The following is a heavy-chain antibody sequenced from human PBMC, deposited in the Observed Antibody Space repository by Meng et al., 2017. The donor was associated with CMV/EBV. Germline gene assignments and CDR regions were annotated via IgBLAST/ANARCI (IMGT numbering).Heavy chain of an antibody. D-gene: IGHD3-16*02. V-gene: IGHV4-30-4*08. CDR1: GGSISSGDYY. J-gene: IGHJ4*02. Sequence: DSGPGRGSPSQALSRTYPVSGGSISSGDYYWSWSRQPPGKGLEWIGYIYYSGSTSYNPSLKSRVTISVDTSKNQFSLKLSSVTAADTAVYYCARELDYDYVWGSYRYSVGYFNYWGQGTLVTVSS. CDR3: ARELDYDYVWGSYRYSVGYFNY. CDR2: IYYSGST.